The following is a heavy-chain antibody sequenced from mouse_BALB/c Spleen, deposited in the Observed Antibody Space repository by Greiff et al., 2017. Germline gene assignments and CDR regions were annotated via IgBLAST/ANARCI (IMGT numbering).Heavy chain of an antibody. J-gene: IGHJ4*01. CDR1: GYAFSSYW. V-gene: IGHV1-80*01. D-gene: IGHD2-12*01. CDR3: ALVPRDYAMDY. Sequence: QVQLQQSGAELVRPGSSVKISCKASGYAFSSYWMNWVKQRPGQGLEWIGQIYPGDGDTNYNGKFKGKATLTADKSSSTAYMQLSSLTSEDSAVYFCALVPRDYAMDYWGQGTSVTVSS. CDR2: IYPGDGDT.